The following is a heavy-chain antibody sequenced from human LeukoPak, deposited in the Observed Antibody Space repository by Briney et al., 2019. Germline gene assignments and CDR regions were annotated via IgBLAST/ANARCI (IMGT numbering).Heavy chain of an antibody. CDR2: INHSGST. Sequence: SETLSLTRAVYGGSFSGYYWSWIRQPPGKGLEWIGEINHSGSTNYNPSLKSRVTISVDTSKNQFSLKLTSVTAADTAVYYCARLRDYYYYMDVWGKGTTVTISS. J-gene: IGHJ6*03. V-gene: IGHV4-34*01. CDR3: ARLRDYYYYMDV. CDR1: GGSFSGYY.